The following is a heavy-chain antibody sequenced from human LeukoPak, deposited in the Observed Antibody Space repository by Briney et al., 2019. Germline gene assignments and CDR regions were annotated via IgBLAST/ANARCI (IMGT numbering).Heavy chain of an antibody. CDR1: GGSISSYY. J-gene: IGHJ3*02. CDR3: ARRGDQWELWSRSNASDI. CDR2: IYYSGST. V-gene: IGHV4-59*01. D-gene: IGHD1-26*01. Sequence: SETLSLTCTVSGGSISSYYWSWIRQPPGKGLEWIGYIYYSGSTNYNPSLKSRVTISVDTSKNQFSLKLSSVTAADTAVYYCARRGDQWELWSRSNASDIWGQGTMVTVSS.